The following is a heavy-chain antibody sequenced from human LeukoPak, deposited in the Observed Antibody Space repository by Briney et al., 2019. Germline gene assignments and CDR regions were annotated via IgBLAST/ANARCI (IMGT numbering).Heavy chain of an antibody. D-gene: IGHD1-26*01. CDR2: INHSGST. CDR1: GGSFSGYY. CDR3: AGSYYYYYTADHYYMDV. V-gene: IGHV4-34*01. Sequence: SETLSLTCAVYGGSFSGYYWSWIRQPPGKGLEWIGEINHSGSTNYNPSLKSRVTISVDTSKNQFSLKLSSVTAADTAVYYCAGSYYYYYTADHYYMDVWGKGTTVTISS. J-gene: IGHJ6*03.